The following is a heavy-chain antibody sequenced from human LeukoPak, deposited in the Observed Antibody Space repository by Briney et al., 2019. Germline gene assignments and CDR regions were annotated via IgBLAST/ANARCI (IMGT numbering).Heavy chain of an antibody. Sequence: PGGSLRLSCAASGFIFTTYAMGWVRQAPGKGLEWVSSIKGGGGDPFYADSVKGRFTISRDNANNTLYLQMKSLRAEDAGVYYCARGLTLLGYCSSTSCLMNYWGQGTLVTVSS. CDR1: GFIFTTYA. CDR2: IKGGGGDP. D-gene: IGHD2-2*01. J-gene: IGHJ4*02. CDR3: ARGLTLLGYCSSTSCLMNY. V-gene: IGHV3-23*01.